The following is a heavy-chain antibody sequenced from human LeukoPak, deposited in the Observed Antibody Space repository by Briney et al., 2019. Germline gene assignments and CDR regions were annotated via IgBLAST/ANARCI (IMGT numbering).Heavy chain of an antibody. CDR3: ARARGYSGCDAGDL. V-gene: IGHV4-59*01. Sequence: SETLSLTCTVSGGSISSYYWSWIRQPPGKGLEWIGYNYYSGSTNYNPSLKSRVAISVDTSKNQFSLKLSSVTAADTAVYYCARARGYSGCDAGDLWGQGTLVTVSS. CDR2: NYYSGST. D-gene: IGHD5-12*01. J-gene: IGHJ5*02. CDR1: GGSISSYY.